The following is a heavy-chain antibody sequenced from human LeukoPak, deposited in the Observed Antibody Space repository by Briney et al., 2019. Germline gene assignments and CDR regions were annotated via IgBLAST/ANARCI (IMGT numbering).Heavy chain of an antibody. D-gene: IGHD2-2*01. V-gene: IGHV3-74*01. CDR1: GFTFSSYW. CDR3: AREMGSSSYVLDV. J-gene: IGHJ3*01. Sequence: GGSLRLSCVASGFTFSSYWMHWVRQDPRKGLVWVSRINGDGRNINYADSVRGRFTISRDNAKNTLLLQVNSLRAEDTGVYYCAREMGSSSYVLDVWGQGTMVTVSS. CDR2: INGDGRNI.